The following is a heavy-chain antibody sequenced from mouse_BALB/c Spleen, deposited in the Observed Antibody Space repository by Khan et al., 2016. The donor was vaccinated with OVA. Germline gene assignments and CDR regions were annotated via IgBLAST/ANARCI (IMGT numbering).Heavy chain of an antibody. CDR3: ARNSDGDYAMDY. V-gene: IGHV2-6*02. Sequence: QVQLKESGPGLVAPSQSLSITCTVSGFSLTSYGVHWVRQPPGKGLEWLVVIWSDGSTTYNSALKSRLSISKDNSKSQVFLKMNSLQTDDTATYYCARNSDGDYAMDYWGQGTSVTVSS. J-gene: IGHJ4*01. CDR2: IWSDGST. CDR1: GFSLTSYG.